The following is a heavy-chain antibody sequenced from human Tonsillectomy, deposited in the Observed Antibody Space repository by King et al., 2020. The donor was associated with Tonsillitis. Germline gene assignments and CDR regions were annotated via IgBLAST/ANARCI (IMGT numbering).Heavy chain of an antibody. CDR1: GFTFSSYW. V-gene: IGHV3-7*04. Sequence: VQLVESGGGLVQPGGSLRLSCAASGFTFSSYWMSWVRQAPGKGLEWVANINQDGSEKYSVDSVKGRFTISRDNTKNSLYLQMNSLRAGDSAVYFCARVQAVGGIYDYHYYGMDVWGQGTTVTVSS. J-gene: IGHJ6*02. CDR3: ARVQAVGGIYDYHYYGMDV. D-gene: IGHD2-15*01. CDR2: INQDGSEK.